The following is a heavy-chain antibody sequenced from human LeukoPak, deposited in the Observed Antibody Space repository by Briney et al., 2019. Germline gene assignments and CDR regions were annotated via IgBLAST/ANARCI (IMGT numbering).Heavy chain of an antibody. CDR1: GFTFSSYA. J-gene: IGHJ4*02. Sequence: GGSLRLSCAASGFTFSSYAVSWVRQAPGKGLEWVSAISGSGGSTYYADSVKGRFTISRDNSKNTLYLQMNSLRAEDTAVYYCAKLADSSGWYVVRTFDYWGQGTLVTVSS. D-gene: IGHD6-19*01. CDR3: AKLADSSGWYVVRTFDY. CDR2: ISGSGGST. V-gene: IGHV3-23*01.